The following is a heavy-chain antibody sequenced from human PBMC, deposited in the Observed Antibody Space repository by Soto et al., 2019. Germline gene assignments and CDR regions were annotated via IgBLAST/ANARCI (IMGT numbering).Heavy chain of an antibody. D-gene: IGHD3-22*01. CDR2: ISGSGGST. J-gene: IGHJ4*02. V-gene: IGHV3-23*01. Sequence: GGSLRLSCAASGFTFSSYAMSWVRQAPGKGLEWVSAISGSGGSTYYADSVKGRFTISRDNSKNTLYLQMNSLRAEDTAVYYCAKHRYYYDSSGYYDYGGQGTLVTVSS. CDR3: AKHRYYYDSSGYYDY. CDR1: GFTFSSYA.